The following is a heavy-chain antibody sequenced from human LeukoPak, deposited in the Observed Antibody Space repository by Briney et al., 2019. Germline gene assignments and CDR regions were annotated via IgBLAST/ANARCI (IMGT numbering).Heavy chain of an antibody. V-gene: IGHV3-15*01. CDR1: GFTFTNAW. Sequence: GGSLRLSCAASGFTFTNAWLTWVRQAPGKGLEWVGRIKSKTDSGTIDYATPVKGRFTILRDDSKRTLYLQMSSLKTEDTAVYFCSSSYYGGTSGTEYFQDWGQGTLVTVSS. CDR2: IKSKTDSGTI. D-gene: IGHD4-23*01. J-gene: IGHJ1*01. CDR3: SSSYYGGTSGTEYFQD.